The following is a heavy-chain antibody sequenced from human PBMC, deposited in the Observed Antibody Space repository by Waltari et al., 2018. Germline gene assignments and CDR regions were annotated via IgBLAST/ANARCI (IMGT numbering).Heavy chain of an antibody. Sequence: QVQLQESGPGLVKPSQTLSLTCTVSGGSISSGYSYWSWIRQPPGKGLEWIGYISHSGSTYYNASLKSRVTISVDMSKNQFSLKLSSVTAADTAVYYCARRGHAAMEFDYWGQGTLVTVSS. D-gene: IGHD6-13*01. V-gene: IGHV4-30-4*08. J-gene: IGHJ4*02. CDR3: ARRGHAAMEFDY. CDR1: GGSISSGYSY. CDR2: ISHSGST.